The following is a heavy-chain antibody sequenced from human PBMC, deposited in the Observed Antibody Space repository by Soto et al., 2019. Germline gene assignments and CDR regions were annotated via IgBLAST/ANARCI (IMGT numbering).Heavy chain of an antibody. Sequence: QVQLQESGPGLVKPSQTLSLTCTVSGGSISSGAYFWSWIRQHPGRGLEWIGYIYYRGSTYYNPSLKSRLTISVDTSKNQFSLNLTSVTAADTAVYYCARAEGYSWGLFDPWGQGTLVTVSS. V-gene: IGHV4-31*03. D-gene: IGHD1-26*01. J-gene: IGHJ5*02. CDR2: IYYRGST. CDR1: GGSISSGAYF. CDR3: ARAEGYSWGLFDP.